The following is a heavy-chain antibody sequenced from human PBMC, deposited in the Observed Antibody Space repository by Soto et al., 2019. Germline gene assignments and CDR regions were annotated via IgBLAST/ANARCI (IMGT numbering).Heavy chain of an antibody. Sequence: VQLPQWGAGRLKASETLSLTCAVYGVSFNDYYWSWVRQPPGKGLEWIGEIHYSGSTNYSPSLKSRATISVDTPNNQFSLKLNSVTAADTAVYYCVGFFGARYGRLVPWGQGTRVTVSS. V-gene: IGHV4-34*01. J-gene: IGHJ5*02. CDR3: VGFFGARYGRLVP. CDR1: GVSFNDYY. CDR2: IHYSGST. D-gene: IGHD3-3*01.